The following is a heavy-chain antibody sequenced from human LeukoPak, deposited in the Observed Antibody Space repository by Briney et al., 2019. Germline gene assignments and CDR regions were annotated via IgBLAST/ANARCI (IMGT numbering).Heavy chain of an antibody. D-gene: IGHD3-10*01. CDR3: AISGRMNWFDP. Sequence: SVKVSCKASGGTFSSYAISWVRQAPGQGLEWMGGIIPIFGTANYAQKFQGRVTITADESTSTAYMELRSLRSDDTAVYYCAISGRMNWFDPWGQGTLVTVSS. J-gene: IGHJ5*02. CDR2: IIPIFGTA. V-gene: IGHV1-69*13. CDR1: GGTFSSYA.